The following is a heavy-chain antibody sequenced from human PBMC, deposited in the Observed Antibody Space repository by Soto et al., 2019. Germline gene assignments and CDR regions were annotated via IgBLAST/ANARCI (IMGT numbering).Heavy chain of an antibody. J-gene: IGHJ5*02. CDR1: GDSLRIGDYY. D-gene: IGHD3-3*01. CDR3: VRALGSRFMEWPRFDP. CDR2: IYKCGTA. Sequence: QVQLQESGPGLVRPSQTLSLTCTVPGDSLRIGDYYWTWIRQPPGKGLEWIGFIYKCGTAKYNPSLSGRVSISVDTSNNQFFLRLNYVTAADTAVYYCVRALGSRFMEWPRFDPWGQGRLVTVSS. V-gene: IGHV4-30-4*01.